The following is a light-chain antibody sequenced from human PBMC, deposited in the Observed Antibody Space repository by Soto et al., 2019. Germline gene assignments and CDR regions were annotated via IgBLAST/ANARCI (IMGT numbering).Light chain of an antibody. V-gene: IGKV3-11*01. CDR1: ENINTY. CDR3: QHRNNWPLT. Sequence: VVLTQSPATLSVSPGERATLSCRASENINTYLAWYQQKPGQAPKLLIYDASNRANGIPARFSASGSGTDFTLTISSLEPEDLAVYYCQHRNNWPLTFGGGTTVEIK. J-gene: IGKJ4*01. CDR2: DAS.